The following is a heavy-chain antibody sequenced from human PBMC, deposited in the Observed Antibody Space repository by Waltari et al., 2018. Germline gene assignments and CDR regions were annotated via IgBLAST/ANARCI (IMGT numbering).Heavy chain of an antibody. CDR1: GFTFTKYG. CDR3: ARGRIYGITTAGTQALYYMDV. D-gene: IGHD6-13*01. Sequence: EVQLVESGGGLVKPGGSLRLSCTASGFTFTKYGMIWVRQAPGRGPEWVSSISSSTAHIYYADSVKGRFTISRDNAKDSLYLQMNSLRAEDTAVYYCARGRIYGITTAGTQALYYMDVWGKGTTVTVSS. CDR2: ISSSTAHI. V-gene: IGHV3-21*01. J-gene: IGHJ6*03.